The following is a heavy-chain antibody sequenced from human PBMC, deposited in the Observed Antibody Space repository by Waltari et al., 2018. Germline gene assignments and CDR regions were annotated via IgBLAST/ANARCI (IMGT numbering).Heavy chain of an antibody. Sequence: QMQLVESGGGVVQPGRSLRLPCATSGFTFSSYAMNWVRQAPGKGLEWVAVIWYDGTKTYHADSVRGRFSISRDNFQSILYLQMDSLRAEDTAVYYCARVHGRVHYYGMDIWGQGTTVIVSS. V-gene: IGHV3-33*01. CDR2: IWYDGTKT. J-gene: IGHJ6*02. CDR1: GFTFSSYA. D-gene: IGHD3-10*01. CDR3: ARVHGRVHYYGMDI.